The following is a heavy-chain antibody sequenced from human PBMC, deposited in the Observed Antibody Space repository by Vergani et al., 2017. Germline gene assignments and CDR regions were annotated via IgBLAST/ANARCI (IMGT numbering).Heavy chain of an antibody. CDR1: GFALNRHA. D-gene: IGHD5-18*01. CDR2: IRNKAYGGTT. Sequence: VQLVESGGGVVQPGTSLRLSCVVSGFALNRHAMYWVRQAPGKGLAWVAFIRNKAYGGTTEYAASVKGRFTISRDDSKRLAYLQLRGLKTEDTAVYFCSRGRGYSFGYSDYWGQGTLVTVSS. J-gene: IGHJ4*02. CDR3: SRGRGYSFGYSDY. V-gene: IGHV3-49*04.